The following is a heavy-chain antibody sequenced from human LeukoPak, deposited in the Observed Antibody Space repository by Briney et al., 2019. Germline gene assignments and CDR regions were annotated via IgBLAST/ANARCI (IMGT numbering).Heavy chain of an antibody. CDR3: ARDGYSGYGFDSDY. V-gene: IGHV1-69*13. CDR2: IIPIFGTA. D-gene: IGHD5-12*01. Sequence: SVKVSCKASGGTFSSYAISWARQAPGQGLEWMGGIIPIFGTANYAQKFQGRVTITADESTSTAYMELSSLRSEDTAVYYCARDGYSGYGFDSDYWGQGTLVTVSS. CDR1: GGTFSSYA. J-gene: IGHJ4*02.